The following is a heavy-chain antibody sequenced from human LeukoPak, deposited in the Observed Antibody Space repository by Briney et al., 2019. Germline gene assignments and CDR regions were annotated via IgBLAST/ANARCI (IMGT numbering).Heavy chain of an antibody. CDR3: VKDRVVWFGELCDY. V-gene: IGHV3-23*01. CDR1: GFTFSSYA. Sequence: PGGSLRLSCAASGFTFSSYAMSWVRQAPGKGLEWVSAISGSGGSTYYADSVKGRFTISRDNSKNTLYLQMNSLRAEDTAVYYCVKDRVVWFGELCDYWGQGTLVTVSS. J-gene: IGHJ4*02. CDR2: ISGSGGST. D-gene: IGHD3-10*01.